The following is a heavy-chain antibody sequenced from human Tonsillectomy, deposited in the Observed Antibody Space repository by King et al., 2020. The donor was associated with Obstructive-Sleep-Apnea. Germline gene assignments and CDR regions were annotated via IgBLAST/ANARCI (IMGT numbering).Heavy chain of an antibody. D-gene: IGHD3-3*01. CDR3: ASLCHYDFWGGYYRNWFDP. CDR2: ISSSSSYT. V-gene: IGHV3-11*05. J-gene: IGHJ5*02. CDR1: GFTFSDYY. Sequence: VQLVESGGGLVKPGGSLRLSCAASGFTFSDYYMSWIRQAPGKGLEWVSYISSSSSYTNYADSVKGRFTISRDNAKNSLYLQMNSLRAEDTAVYYCASLCHYDFWGGYYRNWFDPWGQGTLVTVSS.